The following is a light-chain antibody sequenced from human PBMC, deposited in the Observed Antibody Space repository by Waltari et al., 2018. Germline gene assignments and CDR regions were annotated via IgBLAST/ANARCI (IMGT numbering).Light chain of an antibody. CDR1: QSVLYNSNNKNY. Sequence: DIVMTQSPNSLAVSLGERATINCKSSQSVLYNSNNKNYLAWYQQKPGQPPKLLIYWSSTRESVFPDRFSGSGSGTDFTLSISSLQAEDVAVYYCQQHYISRTFGQGTRVEIK. CDR3: QQHYISRT. CDR2: WSS. V-gene: IGKV4-1*01. J-gene: IGKJ1*01.